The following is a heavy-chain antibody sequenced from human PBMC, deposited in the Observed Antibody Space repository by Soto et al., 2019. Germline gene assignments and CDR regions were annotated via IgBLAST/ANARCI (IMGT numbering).Heavy chain of an antibody. Sequence: EVQLVESGGGLIQPGGSLRLSCAASGFTVSSNYMTWVRQAPGKGLEWVSVIYSDGSTSYAGSVKGRFTISRDNSRNTVSLQMDGLSAGDTAVYCCAIALGGSRALWGRGTRVTVSS. CDR1: GFTVSSNY. CDR2: IYSDGST. D-gene: IGHD1-26*01. V-gene: IGHV3-53*01. J-gene: IGHJ2*01. CDR3: AIALGGSRAL.